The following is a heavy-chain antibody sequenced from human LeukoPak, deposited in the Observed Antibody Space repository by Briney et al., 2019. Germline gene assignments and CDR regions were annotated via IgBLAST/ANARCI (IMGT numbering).Heavy chain of an antibody. CDR2: IRSKANSYAT. Sequence: TGGSLRLSCAASGFTFSGSAMHWVRQASGKGLEWVGRIRSKANSYATAYAASVKGRFTISRDDSKNTAYLQMNSLKTEDTAVYYCTRLYIGYCSSTSCYPPDYWGQGTLVTVSS. CDR3: TRLYIGYCSSTSCYPPDY. V-gene: IGHV3-73*01. D-gene: IGHD2-2*01. J-gene: IGHJ4*02. CDR1: GFTFSGSA.